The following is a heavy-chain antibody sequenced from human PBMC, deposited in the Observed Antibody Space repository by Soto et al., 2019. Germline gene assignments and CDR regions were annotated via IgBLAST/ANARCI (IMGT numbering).Heavy chain of an antibody. CDR3: TRGPPRVQWFDP. CDR1: GGAVSSGTYY. CDR2: IYFTGST. J-gene: IGHJ5*02. V-gene: IGHV4-61*01. Sequence: SETLSLTCTVSGGAVSSGTYYWSWIRQPPGKGLEWIGHIYFTGSTNYNPSLKSRVTMSLDTSRNQLSLKLSSVTDADTAVYYCTRGPPRVQWFDPWGLGTLVTVSS.